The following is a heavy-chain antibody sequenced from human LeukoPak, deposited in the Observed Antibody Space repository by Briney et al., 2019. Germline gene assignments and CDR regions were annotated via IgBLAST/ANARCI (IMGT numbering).Heavy chain of an antibody. Sequence: PRGSPGLSCAASGFTFGSYWMSWVRQAPGKRLEWVATIKEDGSDKYYVDSVKGRFTISRDNVKNSVYLQMNSLRAEDTAVYYCARETNLGTWGQETLVAHSS. D-gene: IGHD1-14*01. CDR2: IKEDGSDK. J-gene: IGHJ4*02. CDR1: GFTFGSYW. V-gene: IGHV3-7*05. CDR3: ARETNLGT.